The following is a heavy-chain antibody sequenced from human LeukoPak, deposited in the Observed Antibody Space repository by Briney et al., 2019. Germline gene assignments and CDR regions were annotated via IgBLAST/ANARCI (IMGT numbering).Heavy chain of an antibody. CDR3: AKAGSGYLALDY. V-gene: IGHV3-23*01. J-gene: IGHJ4*02. CDR2: ISGSGGSA. D-gene: IGHD3-3*01. CDR1: GFTFSSYA. Sequence: GGSLRLSCAASGFTFSSYAMSWVRQAPGKGLEWVSAISGSGGSAYYADSVKGRFTISRDNSKNTLYLQMNSLRAEDTAVYYCAKAGSGYLALDYWGQGTLVTVSS.